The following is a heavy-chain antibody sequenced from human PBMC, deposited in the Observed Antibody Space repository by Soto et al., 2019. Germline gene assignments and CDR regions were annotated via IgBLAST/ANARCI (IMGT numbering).Heavy chain of an antibody. Sequence: QVQLQESGPGLVKPSETLSLTCTVSGGSISSYYWSWIRQPPGKGLEWIGYIYYSGSTNYNPSLXRXAXIXXDTSKNQFSLKLSSVTAADTAVYYCARRWGMGFAYWGQGTLVTVSS. CDR3: ARRWGMGFAY. D-gene: IGHD3-16*01. CDR2: IYYSGST. J-gene: IGHJ4*02. V-gene: IGHV4-59*01. CDR1: GGSISSYY.